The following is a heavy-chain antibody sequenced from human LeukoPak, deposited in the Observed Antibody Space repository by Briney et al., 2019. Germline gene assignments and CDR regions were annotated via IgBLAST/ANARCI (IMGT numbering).Heavy chain of an antibody. CDR2: ISSSGST. J-gene: IGHJ6*03. CDR1: GGSISSGSYY. V-gene: IGHV4-61*02. CDR3: ARDQDYSNRPGVYYYYMDV. Sequence: SETLSLTCTVSGGSISSGSYYWSWIRQPAGKGLEWIGRISSSGSTNYNPSLKSRVTISVDTSKNQFSLKLTSVTAADTAVYYCARDQDYSNRPGVYYYYMDVWGKGTTVTVSS. D-gene: IGHD4-11*01.